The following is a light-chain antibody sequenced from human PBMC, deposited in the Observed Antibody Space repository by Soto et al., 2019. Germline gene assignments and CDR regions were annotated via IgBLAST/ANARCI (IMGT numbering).Light chain of an antibody. J-gene: IGLJ2*01. V-gene: IGLV2-8*01. CDR1: RSDVGGNDL. Sequence: QSVLTQPPSASGSPGQSVTISCTGSRSDVGGNDLVSWYQQHPGKAPQLIISAVNKRPSGVPDRFSGSKSGNTASLTVSGLQAEDEADYYCCSYTSSSTLVVFGGGTKLTVL. CDR2: AVN. CDR3: CSYTSSSTLVV.